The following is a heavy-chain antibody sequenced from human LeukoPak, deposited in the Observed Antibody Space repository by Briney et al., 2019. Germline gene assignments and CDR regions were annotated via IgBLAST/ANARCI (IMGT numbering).Heavy chain of an antibody. CDR1: GGTFSSYA. D-gene: IGHD2-8*01. Sequence: SAKVSCKASGGTFSSYAISWVRQAPGQGLEWMGGIIPIFGTANYAQKFQGRVTITADESTSTAYMELSSLRSEDTAVYYCAREIMVVGTASYAFDIWGQGTMVTVSS. CDR2: IIPIFGTA. J-gene: IGHJ3*02. CDR3: AREIMVVGTASYAFDI. V-gene: IGHV1-69*13.